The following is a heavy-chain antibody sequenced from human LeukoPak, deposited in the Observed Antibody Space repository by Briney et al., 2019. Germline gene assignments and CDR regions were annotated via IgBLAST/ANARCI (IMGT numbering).Heavy chain of an antibody. J-gene: IGHJ4*02. V-gene: IGHV4-59*08. Sequence: SETLSLTCTASGGSISPYYWSWIRQPPGKGLEWIGYIYYSGSTNYNPSLKSRVIISVDTSKNQSSLKLNSVTAADTAMYYCARHGGGGESYPRVFDYWGRGNLVTVSS. D-gene: IGHD1-26*01. CDR2: IYYSGST. CDR3: ARHGGGGESYPRVFDY. CDR1: GGSISPYY.